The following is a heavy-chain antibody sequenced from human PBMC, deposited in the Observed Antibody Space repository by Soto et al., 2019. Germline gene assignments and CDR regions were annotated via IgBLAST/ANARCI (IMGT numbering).Heavy chain of an antibody. CDR1: GFTFSIYA. J-gene: IGHJ4*02. V-gene: IGHV3-64D*09. D-gene: IGHD3-22*01. Sequence: GGSLRLSCSASGFTFSIYAMHWVRQAPGKGLEYVSSLSINGGSTHYADTVKGRFAISRDNSKNTVYLKMSSLRAEDTAVYYCVKGEYYYDSGAYYPFDYWGQGTL. CDR2: LSINGGST. CDR3: VKGEYYYDSGAYYPFDY.